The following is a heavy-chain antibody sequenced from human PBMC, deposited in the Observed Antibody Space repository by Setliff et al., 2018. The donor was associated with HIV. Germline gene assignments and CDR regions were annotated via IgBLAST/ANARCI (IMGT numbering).Heavy chain of an antibody. Sequence: TFSSYWMNWVRQVPGKGLVWVARISPDGRSTTHADAVKGRFTISRDNAKNTLYLHMNSLRAEDTSVYHCALVGGITVPPDGFDIWGQGTMVTVSS. J-gene: IGHJ3*02. CDR3: ALVGGITVPPDGFDI. V-gene: IGHV3-74*01. CDR2: ISPDGRST. CDR1: TFSSYW. D-gene: IGHD3-22*01.